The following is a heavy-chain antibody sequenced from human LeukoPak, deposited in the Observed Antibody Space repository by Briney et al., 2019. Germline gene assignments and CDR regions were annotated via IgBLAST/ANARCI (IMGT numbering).Heavy chain of an antibody. D-gene: IGHD3-9*01. CDR1: GGSISSCY. J-gene: IGHJ3*02. CDR2: LYKSGNT. Sequence: PSETLSLTCTVSGGSISSCYWSWIRLPPGKGLEWIGYLYKSGNTNYSPSLKSRVTIFGDTSKNQFFLKLSSVTAADTAVYYCARARYVNSFYAFDIWGQGTLVTVSS. CDR3: ARARYVNSFYAFDI. V-gene: IGHV4-59*01.